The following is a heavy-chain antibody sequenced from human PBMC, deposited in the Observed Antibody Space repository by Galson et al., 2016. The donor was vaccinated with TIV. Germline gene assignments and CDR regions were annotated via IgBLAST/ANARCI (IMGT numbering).Heavy chain of an antibody. CDR1: GYTFTSYG. CDR2: ISAYNGNT. CDR3: AREYYYYAMDV. V-gene: IGHV1-18*01. Sequence: SVKVSCKASGYTFTSYGINWVRQVPGQGLEWVGWISAYNGNTNYAQMLQGRVTMTTDTSTSTAYMELRSLRSDDTAVYYCAREYYYYAMDVWGQGTMVTVSS. J-gene: IGHJ6*01.